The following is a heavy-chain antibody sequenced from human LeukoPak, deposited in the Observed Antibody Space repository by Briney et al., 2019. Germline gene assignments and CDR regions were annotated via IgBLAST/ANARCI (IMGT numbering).Heavy chain of an antibody. D-gene: IGHD3-10*01. V-gene: IGHV1-69*05. Sequence: SVKVSCKASGGSFSSYAISWVRQAPGQGLEWMGRIIPIFGTANYAQKFQGRVTITTDESTSTAYMELSSLRSEDTAVYYCASSNYYGSGSYYTIDYWGQGTLVTVSS. CDR2: IIPIFGTA. CDR1: GGSFSSYA. CDR3: ASSNYYGSGSYYTIDY. J-gene: IGHJ4*02.